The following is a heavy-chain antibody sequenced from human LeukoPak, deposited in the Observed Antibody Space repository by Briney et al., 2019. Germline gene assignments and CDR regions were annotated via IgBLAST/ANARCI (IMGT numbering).Heavy chain of an antibody. CDR1: GFTFSSYA. Sequence: PGRSLRLSCAASGFTFSSYAMHWVRQAPGRGLEWVSHIRSSNGRTYYADAVKGRFTISRDDAKNSLYLQMNSLRSEDTAVYYCASWAGIVATYSGPFDFWGHGTLVTVSA. CDR3: ASWAGIVATYSGPFDF. J-gene: IGHJ4*01. CDR2: IRSSNGRT. D-gene: IGHD3-22*01. V-gene: IGHV3-48*01.